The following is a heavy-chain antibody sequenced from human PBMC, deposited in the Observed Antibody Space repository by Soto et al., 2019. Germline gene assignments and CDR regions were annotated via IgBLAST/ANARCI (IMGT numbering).Heavy chain of an antibody. CDR3: ARGGYCATTSCPQFDY. CDR1: GYTFINYE. D-gene: IGHD2-2*01. CDR2: ISPYNGNT. J-gene: IGHJ4*02. V-gene: IGHV1-18*01. Sequence: QIQLVQSGAEVKKPGASVKVSCRASGYTFINYETTWVRQAPGQGREWMGWISPYNGNTNYAQNLQARGIMNTDLSTSIASMELRSLRSDDTAVYYCARGGYCATTSCPQFDYWSQGTLVTVSS.